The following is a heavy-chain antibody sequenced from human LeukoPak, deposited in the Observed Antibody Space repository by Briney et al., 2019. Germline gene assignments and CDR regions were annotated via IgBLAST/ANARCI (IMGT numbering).Heavy chain of an antibody. CDR3: ATANRYFDL. V-gene: IGHV1-2*02. Sequence: ASVKVSCKASGYTFTGYYMHWVRQAPGQGLEWMGWINPNSGGTNYAQKFQGRVTMTEDTSTDTAYMELSSLRSEDTAVYYCATANRYFDLWGRGTLVTVSS. CDR2: INPNSGGT. J-gene: IGHJ2*01. CDR1: GYTFTGYY. D-gene: IGHD1/OR15-1a*01.